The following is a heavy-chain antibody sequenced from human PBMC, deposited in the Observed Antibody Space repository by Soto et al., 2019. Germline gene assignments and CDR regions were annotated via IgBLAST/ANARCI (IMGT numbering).Heavy chain of an antibody. CDR3: ARDYYKYYDSSGYYRSPAY. Sequence: PGGSLRLSCAASGFTFSSYAMSWVRQAPGKGLDWVSTISNSGGRTYYADSVKGRFAISRDNSKNTLYLQMTSLRAEDTAVYYCARDYYKYYDSSGYYRSPAYWGQGTLVTVSS. CDR1: GFTFSSYA. CDR2: ISNSGGRT. D-gene: IGHD3-22*01. J-gene: IGHJ4*02. V-gene: IGHV3-23*01.